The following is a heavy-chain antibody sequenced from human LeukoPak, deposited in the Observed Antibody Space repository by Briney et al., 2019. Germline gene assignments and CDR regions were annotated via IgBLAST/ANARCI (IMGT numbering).Heavy chain of an antibody. CDR2: IRSKAYGGTT. Sequence: PGGSLRLSCAASGFTFSDYFMSWIRQAPGKGLEWVGFIRSKAYGGTTEYAASVKGRFTISRDDSKSIAYLQMNSLKTEDTAVYYCTRDQGCSSTSCYVWPFWFDPWGQGTLVTVSS. V-gene: IGHV3-49*03. CDR3: TRDQGCSSTSCYVWPFWFDP. J-gene: IGHJ5*02. CDR1: GFTFSDYF. D-gene: IGHD2-2*01.